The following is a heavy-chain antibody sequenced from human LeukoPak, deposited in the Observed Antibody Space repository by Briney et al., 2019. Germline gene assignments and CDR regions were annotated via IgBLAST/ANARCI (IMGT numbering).Heavy chain of an antibody. CDR3: ARNAYSSGWTGFDY. CDR2: INPNSGGT. J-gene: IGHJ4*02. V-gene: IGHV1-2*02. D-gene: IGHD6-19*01. Sequence: GASMNVSCKASGYTFSGYYMYWVRQAPGQGLEWMGWINPNSGGTNFAQKFQGRVTMTRDTSISTAYMELSRLKSDDTAVYYCARNAYSSGWTGFDYWGQGTLVTVSS. CDR1: GYTFSGYY.